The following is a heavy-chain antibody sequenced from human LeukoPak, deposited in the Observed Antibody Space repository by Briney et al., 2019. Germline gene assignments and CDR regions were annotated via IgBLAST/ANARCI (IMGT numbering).Heavy chain of an antibody. D-gene: IGHD2-21*01. CDR3: ARGGGPYSPDY. Sequence: ASVKVSCKASGYTFTGYYMHWVRQAPGQGLEWMGWMNPNSGNTGYAQKFQGRVTITADKSTSTAYMELSSLRSEDTAVYYCARGGGPYSPDYWGQGTLVTVSS. V-gene: IGHV1-8*03. CDR2: MNPNSGNT. CDR1: GYTFTGYY. J-gene: IGHJ4*02.